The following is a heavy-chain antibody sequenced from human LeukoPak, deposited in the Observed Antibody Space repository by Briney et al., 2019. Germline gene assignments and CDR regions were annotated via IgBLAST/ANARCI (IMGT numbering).Heavy chain of an antibody. D-gene: IGHD3-10*01. CDR2: IYHSGST. CDR1: GGSISSSNW. V-gene: IGHV4-4*02. Sequence: PSGTLSLTCAASGGSISSSNWWSWVRQSPEKGLEWIGKIYHSGSTNYNPSLKSRVTISVDKSKNQFSLNLSSVTAADTAVYYCARDDYYGSNYYYGMDVWGQGTTVTVSS. J-gene: IGHJ6*02. CDR3: ARDDYYGSNYYYGMDV.